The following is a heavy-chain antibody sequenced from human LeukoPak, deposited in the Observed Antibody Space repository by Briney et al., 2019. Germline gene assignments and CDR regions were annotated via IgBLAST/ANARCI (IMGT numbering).Heavy chain of an antibody. J-gene: IGHJ4*02. D-gene: IGHD4-17*01. CDR3: AKARVPTATTDVDY. V-gene: IGHV3-23*01. Sequence: GGSLRLSCAASGFTFSSYAMSWVRQAPGKGLEWVSAISGSGGSTYYADSVKGRFTISRDNSRNTLYLQMNNLRAEDMAVYYCAKARVPTATTDVDYWGQGTLITVSS. CDR1: GFTFSSYA. CDR2: ISGSGGST.